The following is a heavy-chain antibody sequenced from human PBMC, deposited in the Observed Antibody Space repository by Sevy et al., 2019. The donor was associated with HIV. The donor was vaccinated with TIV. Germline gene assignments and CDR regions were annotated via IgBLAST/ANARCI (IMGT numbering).Heavy chain of an antibody. CDR2: INHSGST. CDR3: AMGRSSSRRGPDKRYNGFDP. D-gene: IGHD6-6*01. CDR1: GGSFSGYY. V-gene: IGHV4-34*01. Sequence: SETLSLTCAVYGGSFSGYYWSWIRQPPGKGLEWIGEINHSGSTNYNPSLKSRVTISVDTSKNQFSLKLSSVTAGDTAVYYCAMGRSSSRRGPDKRYNGFDPWGQGTLVTVSS. J-gene: IGHJ5*02.